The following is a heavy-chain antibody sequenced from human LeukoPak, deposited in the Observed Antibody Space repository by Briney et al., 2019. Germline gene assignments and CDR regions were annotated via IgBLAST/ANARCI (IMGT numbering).Heavy chain of an antibody. V-gene: IGHV3-30*02. CDR1: GFTFSSYG. CDR2: IWYDGSNK. Sequence: GGSLRLSCAASGFTFSSYGMHWVRQAPGKGLEWVAVIWYDGSNKYYADSVKGRFTISRDNSKNTLYLQMNSLRAEDTAVYYCAKDFTRYSGSYSPPYCWGQGTLVTVS. CDR3: AKDFTRYSGSYSPPYC. J-gene: IGHJ4*02. D-gene: IGHD1-26*01.